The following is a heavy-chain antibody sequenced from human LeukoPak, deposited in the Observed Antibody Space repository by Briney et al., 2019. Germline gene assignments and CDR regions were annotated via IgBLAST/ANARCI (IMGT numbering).Heavy chain of an antibody. D-gene: IGHD6-13*01. J-gene: IGHJ4*02. Sequence: ASVKVSCKTSGYTFTAYYVHWVRQAPGQGLEWMGWISAYNGNTNYAQKLQGRVTMTTDTSTSTAYMELRSLRSDDTAVYYCARGSSIAAAGSNFDYWGQGTLVTVSS. V-gene: IGHV1-18*04. CDR3: ARGSSIAAAGSNFDY. CDR1: GYTFTAYY. CDR2: ISAYNGNT.